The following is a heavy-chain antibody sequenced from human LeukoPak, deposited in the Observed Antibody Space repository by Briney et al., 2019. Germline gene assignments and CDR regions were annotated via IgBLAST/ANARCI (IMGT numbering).Heavy chain of an antibody. CDR1: GYTFSNYG. D-gene: IGHD2-2*01. Sequence: ASVNVSCKASGYTFSNYGITWVRQAPGQGLEWMGWISTHNGDTNYAQKLQGRVTMTTDTSTTTAYMELRSLRSDDTAVYYCARTCSSSSCYHIYWGQGTLVTVSS. V-gene: IGHV1-18*01. J-gene: IGHJ4*02. CDR2: ISTHNGDT. CDR3: ARTCSSSSCYHIY.